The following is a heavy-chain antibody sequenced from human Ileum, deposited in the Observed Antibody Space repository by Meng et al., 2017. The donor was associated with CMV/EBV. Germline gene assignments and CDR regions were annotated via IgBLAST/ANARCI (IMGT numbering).Heavy chain of an antibody. Sequence: SVNVSCKASGYTFTAYYMHWVRQAPGQGLEWMGGIIPIFGTANYAQKFQGRVTITTDESTSTAYMELSSLRSEDTAVYYCARGDSLVGATPYYFDYWGQGTLVTVSS. CDR2: IIPIFGTA. V-gene: IGHV1-69*05. J-gene: IGHJ4*02. D-gene: IGHD1-26*01. CDR3: ARGDSLVGATPYYFDY. CDR1: GYTFTAYY.